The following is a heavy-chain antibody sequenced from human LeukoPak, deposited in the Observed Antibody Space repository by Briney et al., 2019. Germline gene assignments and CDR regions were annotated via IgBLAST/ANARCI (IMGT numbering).Heavy chain of an antibody. CDR1: GFTFSRYW. CDR3: AKRIATAGIQYFLH. V-gene: IGHV3-23*01. Sequence: GGSLRLSCAASGFTFSRYWMHWVRQAPGKGLVWVSTISGSGSNTYYADSVKGRFTISRNNSKNTLYLQANSLRAEDTAVYYCAKRIATAGIQYFLHWGQGALVTVSS. D-gene: IGHD6-13*01. CDR2: ISGSGSNT. J-gene: IGHJ1*01.